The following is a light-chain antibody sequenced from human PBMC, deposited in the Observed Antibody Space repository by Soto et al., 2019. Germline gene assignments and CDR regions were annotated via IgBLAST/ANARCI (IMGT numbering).Light chain of an antibody. J-gene: IGLJ2*01. CDR2: RND. V-gene: IGLV1-47*01. CDR1: SSHIGSNF. CDR3: ASWDDTLTGLL. Sequence: QSVLTQPPSASGTPGPRVNISCSGSSSHIGSNFVYWYQQLPGTAPKLLIYRNDQRPSGVPDRFSGSKSGTSASLAIIGLRSEDEDRYHCASWDDTLTGLLFGGGTKLTVL.